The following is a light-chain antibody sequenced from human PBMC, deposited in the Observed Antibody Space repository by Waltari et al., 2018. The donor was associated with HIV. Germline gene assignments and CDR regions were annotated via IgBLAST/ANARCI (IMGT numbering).Light chain of an antibody. Sequence: QSVLTQPPSVSGAPGQRVTISCTGSSSNIGAGFDVLWYQQLPGAAPKLLIYDNTNRPSGVPDRFSGSRSGSSASLAITGLQAEDEADYYCQSFDSSLSGYVFGTGTKVTVL. CDR2: DNT. V-gene: IGLV1-40*01. CDR3: QSFDSSLSGYV. J-gene: IGLJ1*01. CDR1: SSNIGAGFD.